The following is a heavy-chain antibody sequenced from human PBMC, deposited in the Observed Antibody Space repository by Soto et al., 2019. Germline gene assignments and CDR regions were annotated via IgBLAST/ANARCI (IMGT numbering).Heavy chain of an antibody. CDR1: GYTFTSYG. Sequence: GASVKVSCKASGYTFTSYGISWVRQAPGQGLEWMGWISAYNGNTNYAQKLQGRVTMTTDTSTSTAYMELRSLRSDDTAVYYCTCITMVRGVRDSWFDPWGQGTLVTSPQ. CDR2: ISAYNGNT. D-gene: IGHD3-10*01. J-gene: IGHJ5*02. CDR3: TCITMVRGVRDSWFDP. V-gene: IGHV1-18*04.